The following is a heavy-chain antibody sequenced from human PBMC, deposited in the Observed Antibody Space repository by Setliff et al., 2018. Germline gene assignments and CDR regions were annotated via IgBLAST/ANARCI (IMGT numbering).Heavy chain of an antibody. D-gene: IGHD1-1*01. Sequence: SETLSLTCTVSGASISSGTYYWAWIRQPPGKGLEWIGRIHYRGTTYSNASLASRLTIXXXTAKNQFSLKLTSVTAADTAVYYCARTGTYRYFDYWGQGTRVTVSS. CDR2: IHYRGTT. CDR3: ARTGTYRYFDY. V-gene: IGHV4-39*01. CDR1: GASISSGTYY. J-gene: IGHJ4*02.